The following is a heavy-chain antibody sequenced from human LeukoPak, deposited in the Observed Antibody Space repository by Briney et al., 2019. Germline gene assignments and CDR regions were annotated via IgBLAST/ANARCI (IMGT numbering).Heavy chain of an antibody. V-gene: IGHV2-70*11. CDR3: ARYQGTMVRGPGGAFDY. Sequence: SGPALVKPTQTLTLTCTFSGFSLSTSGMCVSWIRQPPGKALEWLARIDWDDDKYYSTSLKTRLTISKDTSKNQVVLTMTNMDPVDTATYYCARYQGTMVRGPGGAFDYWGQGTLVTVSS. CDR1: GFSLSTSGMC. CDR2: IDWDDDK. D-gene: IGHD3-10*01. J-gene: IGHJ4*02.